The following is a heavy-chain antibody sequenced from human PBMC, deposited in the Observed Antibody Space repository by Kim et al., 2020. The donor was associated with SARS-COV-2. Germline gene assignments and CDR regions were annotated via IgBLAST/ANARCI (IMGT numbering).Heavy chain of an antibody. V-gene: IGHV3-21*04. CDR2: ISSSSYI. D-gene: IGHD3-22*01. CDR1: GFTFSSYS. J-gene: IGHJ4*02. CDR3: ARDFDSSGKTADY. Sequence: GGSLRLSCAASGFTFSSYSMNWVRQAPGKGLEWVSSISSSSYIYYADSVKGRFTISRDNAKNSLYLQMNSLRAEDTAVYYCARDFDSSGKTADYWGQGTLVTVSS.